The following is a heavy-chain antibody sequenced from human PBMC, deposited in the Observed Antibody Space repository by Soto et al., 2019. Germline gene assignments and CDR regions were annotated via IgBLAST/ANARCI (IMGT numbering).Heavy chain of an antibody. J-gene: IGHJ4*02. Sequence: PGESLKISFQGTGYRFSSSLICWVRQKPGKGLEWLGNVYPSDSDVRYSPAFEGQVTISADNSINTAYLQLLNLKASDTAIYYCTKGASRPFDSCGRGTRVTVSS. V-gene: IGHV5-51*01. CDR3: TKGASRPFDS. CDR1: GYRFSSSL. CDR2: VYPSDSDV. D-gene: IGHD2-2*01.